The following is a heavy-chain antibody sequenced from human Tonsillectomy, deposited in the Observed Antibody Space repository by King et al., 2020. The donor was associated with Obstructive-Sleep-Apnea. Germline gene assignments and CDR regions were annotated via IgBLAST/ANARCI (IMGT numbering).Heavy chain of an antibody. Sequence: TLKESGPVLVKPTETLTLTCTVSGFSLSTSRMGVSWVRQPPGKALEWLAHIFSDDEKSYSTSLESRLTISKDTSNSQVVLTMTNLDPADTATYYCARIMSAVAGGFDYWGQGTLVTVSS. V-gene: IGHV2-26*01. D-gene: IGHD6-19*01. CDR2: IFSDDEK. CDR1: GFSLSTSRMG. J-gene: IGHJ4*02. CDR3: ARIMSAVAGGFDY.